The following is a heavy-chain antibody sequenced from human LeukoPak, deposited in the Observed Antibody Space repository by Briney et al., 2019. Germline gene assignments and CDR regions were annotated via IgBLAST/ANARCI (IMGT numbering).Heavy chain of an antibody. CDR3: ARDVVAAAGSWDY. D-gene: IGHD6-13*01. CDR1: GDSISNYY. J-gene: IGHJ4*02. CDR2: IYTSGST. Sequence: SETLSLICSVSGDSISNYYWSWIRQPAGKGLEWIGRIYTSGSTNYNPSLKSRVTMSVDTSKNQFSLNLSSVTAADTAVYYCARDVVAAAGSWDYWGQGTLVTVSS. V-gene: IGHV4-4*07.